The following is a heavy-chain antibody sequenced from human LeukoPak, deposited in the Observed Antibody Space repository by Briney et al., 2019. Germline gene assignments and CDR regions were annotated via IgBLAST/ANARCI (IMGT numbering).Heavy chain of an antibody. Sequence: ASVKVSCKASGYTFTGYYMHWVRQAPGQGLEWMGWINPNSGGTNYAQKFQGRVTMTRDTSISTAYMKLSRLRSDDTAVYYCARDGVGGVYGDYGYFDLWGRGTLVTVSS. D-gene: IGHD4-17*01. CDR2: INPNSGGT. V-gene: IGHV1-2*02. J-gene: IGHJ2*01. CDR3: ARDGVGGVYGDYGYFDL. CDR1: GYTFTGYY.